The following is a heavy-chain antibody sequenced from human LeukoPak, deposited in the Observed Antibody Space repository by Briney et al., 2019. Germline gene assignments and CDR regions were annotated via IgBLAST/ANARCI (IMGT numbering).Heavy chain of an antibody. CDR2: IRYDGSNK. CDR1: GFTFSSYG. V-gene: IGHV3-30*02. Sequence: GGSLRLSCAASGFTFSSYGMHWVRQAPGKGLEWVAFIRYDGSNKYYADSVKGRFTISRDNSKNTLYLQMNSLRAEDTAVYYCAKGTHSSSWHWFDSWGQGTLVTVSS. D-gene: IGHD6-13*01. J-gene: IGHJ5*01. CDR3: AKGTHSSSWHWFDS.